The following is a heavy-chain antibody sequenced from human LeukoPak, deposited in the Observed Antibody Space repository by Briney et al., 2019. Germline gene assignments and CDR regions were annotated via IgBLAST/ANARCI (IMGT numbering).Heavy chain of an antibody. J-gene: IGHJ6*02. D-gene: IGHD5-24*01. CDR3: AREGGDGYTYGNYYYYGMDV. Sequence: SVKVSCKASGGTFSSYAISWVRQAPGQGLEWMGGIIPIFGTANYAQKFQGRVTITADESTSTAYMELSGLRSEDTAVYYCAREGGDGYTYGNYYYYGMDVWGQGTTVTVSS. V-gene: IGHV1-69*01. CDR1: GGTFSSYA. CDR2: IIPIFGTA.